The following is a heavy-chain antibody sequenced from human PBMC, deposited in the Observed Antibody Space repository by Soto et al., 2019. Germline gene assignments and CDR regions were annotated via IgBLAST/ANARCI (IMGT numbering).Heavy chain of an antibody. CDR3: AREPPEFAVPGYFDY. V-gene: IGHV3-21*01. CDR2: ISSSSTYI. D-gene: IGHD6-19*01. CDR1: GFTFSSYS. J-gene: IGHJ4*02. Sequence: GGSLRLSCAASGFTFSSYSMNWVRQAPGKGLEWVSSISSSSTYIYYADSVKGRFTISRDNAKNSLYLQMNSLRAEDTAVYYCAREPPEFAVPGYFDYWGQGTPVTVSS.